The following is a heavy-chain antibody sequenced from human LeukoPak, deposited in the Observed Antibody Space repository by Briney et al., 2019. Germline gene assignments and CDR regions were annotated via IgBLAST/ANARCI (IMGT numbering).Heavy chain of an antibody. CDR1: GFTFSTYS. Sequence: GGSLRLSCAASGFTFSTYSMNWVRQAPGKGLEWVSSISSSSNYIYYADSVKGRFTISRDNAKNSLYLQMNSLRAEDTAVYYCARDPSSGWYLKGWFDPWGQGTLVTVSS. J-gene: IGHJ5*02. V-gene: IGHV3-21*01. CDR2: ISSSSNYI. CDR3: ARDPSSGWYLKGWFDP. D-gene: IGHD6-19*01.